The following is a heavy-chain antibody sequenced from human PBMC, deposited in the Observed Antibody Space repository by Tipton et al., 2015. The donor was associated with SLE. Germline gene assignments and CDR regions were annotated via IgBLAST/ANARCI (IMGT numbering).Heavy chain of an antibody. Sequence: TLSLTCTVSGGSISSSSYYWGWIRQPPGKGLEWIGSIYYSGSTYYNPSLKSRVTISVDTSKNQFSLKLSSVTAADTAVYYCARHVPNYFDYWGQGTLVTVSS. CDR1: GGSISSSSYY. CDR2: IYYSGST. J-gene: IGHJ4*02. D-gene: IGHD3-10*02. V-gene: IGHV4-39*01. CDR3: ARHVPNYFDY.